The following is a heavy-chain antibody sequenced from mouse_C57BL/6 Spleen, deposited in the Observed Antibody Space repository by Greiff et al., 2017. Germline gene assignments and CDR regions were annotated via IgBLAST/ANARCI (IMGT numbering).Heavy chain of an antibody. CDR2: ILPGSGST. CDR1: GYTFTGYW. D-gene: IGHD4-1*01. J-gene: IGHJ3*01. CDR3: ARKKGKLGPEFAY. V-gene: IGHV1-9*01. Sequence: QVQLQQSGAELMKPGASVKLSCKATGYTFTGYWIEWVKQRPGHGLEWIGEILPGSGSTNYNEKFKGKATFTADTSSNTAYMQLSSLTTEDSAIYYCARKKGKLGPEFAYWGQGTLVTVSA.